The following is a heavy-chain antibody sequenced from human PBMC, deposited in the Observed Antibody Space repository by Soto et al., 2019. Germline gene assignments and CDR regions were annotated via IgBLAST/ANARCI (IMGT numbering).Heavy chain of an antibody. Sequence: GGSLRLSCAASGFTFSSYAMSWVRQAPGKGLEWVSAVSGSGGSTYYAGSVKGRFTIFRDNSKNTLYLQMNSLRADDTAVYYCAKDMSSGWHRDAFDIWGQGTLVTVSS. CDR2: VSGSGGST. D-gene: IGHD6-19*01. CDR1: GFTFSSYA. J-gene: IGHJ3*02. V-gene: IGHV3-23*01. CDR3: AKDMSSGWHRDAFDI.